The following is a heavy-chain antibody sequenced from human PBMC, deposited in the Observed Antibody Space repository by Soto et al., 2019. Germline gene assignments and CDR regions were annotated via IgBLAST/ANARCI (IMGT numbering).Heavy chain of an antibody. CDR2: IYTSGST. V-gene: IGHV4-4*07. Sequence: SETLSLTCTVSGGSISSYYWSWIRQPAGKRLEWIGRIYTSGSTNYNPSLKSRVTMSVDTSKNQFSLKLSSVTAADTAVYYCARDAVVVVAAQDTDAFDIWGQGTMVTVSS. J-gene: IGHJ3*02. CDR3: ARDAVVVVAAQDTDAFDI. D-gene: IGHD2-15*01. CDR1: GGSISSYY.